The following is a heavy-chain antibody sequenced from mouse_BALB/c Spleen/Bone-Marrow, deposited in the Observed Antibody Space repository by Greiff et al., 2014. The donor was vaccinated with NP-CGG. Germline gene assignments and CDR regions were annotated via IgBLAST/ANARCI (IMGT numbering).Heavy chain of an antibody. D-gene: IGHD1-1*02. J-gene: IGHJ2*01. CDR2: IYPGDGDT. CDR3: AFGSYDFDY. V-gene: IGHV1-80*01. CDR1: GYASSSYW. Sequence: QVQLQQSGAELVRPGSSVKISCKASGYASSSYWMNWVKQRPGQGLEWIGQIYPGDGDTNYSGKFKGKATLTADESSSTAYMQLSSLTSEDSAVYFCAFGSYDFDYWGQGTTLTVSS.